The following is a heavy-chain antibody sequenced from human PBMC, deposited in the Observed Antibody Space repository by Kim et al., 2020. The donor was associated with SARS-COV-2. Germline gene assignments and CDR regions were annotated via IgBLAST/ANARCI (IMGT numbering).Heavy chain of an antibody. CDR2: INHSGST. Sequence: SETLSLTCAVYGGSFSGYYWSWIRQPPGKGLEWIGEINHSGSTNYNPSLKSRVTISVDTSKNQFSLKLSSVTAADTAVYYCARGEVPAAPDYWGQGTLVTVSS. J-gene: IGHJ4*02. D-gene: IGHD2-2*01. CDR1: GGSFSGYY. CDR3: ARGEVPAAPDY. V-gene: IGHV4-34*01.